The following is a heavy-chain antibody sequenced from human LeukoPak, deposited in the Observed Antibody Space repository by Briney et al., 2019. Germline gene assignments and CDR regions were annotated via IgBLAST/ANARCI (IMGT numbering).Heavy chain of an antibody. CDR2: ISAYNGNT. CDR3: ARDLMVRGFNIFGY. Sequence: ASVTVSCTASGYTFTSYGISWVRQAPGQGLEWMGWISAYNGNTNYAQKLQGRVTMTTDTSTSTAYMELRSLRSDDTAMNYCARDLMVRGFNIFGYWGQGTLVTVSS. D-gene: IGHD3-10*01. CDR1: GYTFTSYG. V-gene: IGHV1-18*01. J-gene: IGHJ4*02.